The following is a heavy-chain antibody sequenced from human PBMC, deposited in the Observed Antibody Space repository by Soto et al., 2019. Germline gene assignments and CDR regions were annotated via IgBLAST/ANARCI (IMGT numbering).Heavy chain of an antibody. CDR1: GFTFSSYA. CDR3: ARDRGIAAADNPNYYYYGMDV. V-gene: IGHV3-30-3*01. Sequence: QVQLVESGGGVVQPGRSLRLSCAASGFTFSSYAMHWVRQAPGKGLEWVAVISYDGSNKYYADSVKGRFTISRDNSKNTLYLQMNSLRAEDTAVYYCARDRGIAAADNPNYYYYGMDVWGQGTTVTVSS. CDR2: ISYDGSNK. D-gene: IGHD6-13*01. J-gene: IGHJ6*02.